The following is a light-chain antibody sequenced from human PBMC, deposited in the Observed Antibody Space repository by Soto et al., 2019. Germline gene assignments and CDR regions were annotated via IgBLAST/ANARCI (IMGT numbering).Light chain of an antibody. CDR1: ESISNY. V-gene: IGKV3-11*01. CDR3: QQRSNWPYT. CDR2: DAS. J-gene: IGKJ2*01. Sequence: EIVLTQSPASLSLSPGERAILSCRASESISNYLAWYQQKPGQAPRLLISDASNRATGIPARFSGSWSGTDLTLTISSLEPEDSAVYYCQQRSNWPYTFGQGTKLEIK.